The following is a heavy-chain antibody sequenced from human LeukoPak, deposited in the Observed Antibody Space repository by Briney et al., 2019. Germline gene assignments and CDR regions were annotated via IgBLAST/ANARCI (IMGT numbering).Heavy chain of an antibody. Sequence: GGSLRLSCEASGLTFSNYNMNWVRQAPGKGLEWVSSISSSSSYIYCADSVKGRFTISRDNAENSLSLRMNSLRAEDTAVYYCAREDFGHDYWGQGTLVTVSS. V-gene: IGHV3-21*01. CDR3: AREDFGHDY. D-gene: IGHD3-3*01. CDR1: GLTFSNYN. J-gene: IGHJ4*02. CDR2: ISSSSSYI.